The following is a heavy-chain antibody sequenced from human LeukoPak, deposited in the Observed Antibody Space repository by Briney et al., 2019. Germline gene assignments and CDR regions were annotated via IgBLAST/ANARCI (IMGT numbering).Heavy chain of an antibody. V-gene: IGHV1-8*03. J-gene: IGHJ4*02. CDR2: MNPNSGNT. Sequence: ASVKVSCRASGYTFTSYDINWVRQATGQGLEWMGWMNPNSGNTGYAQKFQGRVTITRNTSISTAYMELSSLRSEDTAVYYCASESVSSTSSRGFDYWGQGTLVTVSS. CDR3: ASESVSSTSSRGFDY. D-gene: IGHD2-2*01. CDR1: GYTFTSYD.